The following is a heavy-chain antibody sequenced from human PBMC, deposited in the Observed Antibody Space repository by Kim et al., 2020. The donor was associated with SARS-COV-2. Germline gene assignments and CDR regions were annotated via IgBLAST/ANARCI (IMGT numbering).Heavy chain of an antibody. D-gene: IGHD3-16*01. CDR2: IYSGGST. V-gene: IGHV3-53*04. CDR3: ARDATLGEGLYYFGMDV. CDR1: GFTVRSSY. J-gene: IGHJ6*01. Sequence: GGSLRLSCAASGFTVRSSYMGWVRQAPGTGLEWDSLIYSGGSTYSADSVKGRFPISRHNSKNTLYLHMNSLRTADTAVYYCARDATLGEGLYYFGMDV.